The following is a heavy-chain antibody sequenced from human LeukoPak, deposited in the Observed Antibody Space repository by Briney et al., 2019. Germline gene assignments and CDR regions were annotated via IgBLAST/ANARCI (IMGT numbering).Heavy chain of an antibody. D-gene: IGHD6-19*01. V-gene: IGHV3-30-3*01. CDR2: ISYDGGNK. CDR1: GFTFSSYP. Sequence: RTGGSLRLSCAASGFTFSSYPMHWLRQAPGQGLQWVAVISYDGGNKDYADSVKGRFTISRDNSKNTLYLQMNSLRADDTAVFYCARAQSSAWHNFDYWGQGRLVSVSS. J-gene: IGHJ4*02. CDR3: ARAQSSAWHNFDY.